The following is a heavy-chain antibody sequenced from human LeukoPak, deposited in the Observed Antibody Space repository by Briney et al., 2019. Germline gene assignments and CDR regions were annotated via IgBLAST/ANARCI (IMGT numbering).Heavy chain of an antibody. Sequence: GGSLRLSCEVSGFTLSKYGMHWVRQAPGKGLEWVAVISYDGSNKYYADSVKGRFTISRDNSKNTLYLQMNSLRAEDTAVYYCAKAGAVVVVAAKYFDYWGQGTLVTVSS. J-gene: IGHJ4*02. V-gene: IGHV3-30*18. D-gene: IGHD2-15*01. CDR2: ISYDGSNK. CDR3: AKAGAVVVVAAKYFDY. CDR1: GFTLSKYG.